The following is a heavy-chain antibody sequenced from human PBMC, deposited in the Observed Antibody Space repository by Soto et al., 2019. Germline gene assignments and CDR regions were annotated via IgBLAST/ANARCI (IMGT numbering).Heavy chain of an antibody. CDR2: IYYSGST. CDR1: GGSISSGGYY. Sequence: QVQLQESGPGLVKPSQTLSLTCTVSGGSISSGGYYWSWTRQHPGKGLEWIGYIYYSGSTYYNPSLKSRVTRSVDTSKNQFSLKLSSVTAADTAVYYCARYDNSGSHGFDIWGQGTMVTVSS. D-gene: IGHD3-22*01. CDR3: ARYDNSGSHGFDI. V-gene: IGHV4-31*03. J-gene: IGHJ3*02.